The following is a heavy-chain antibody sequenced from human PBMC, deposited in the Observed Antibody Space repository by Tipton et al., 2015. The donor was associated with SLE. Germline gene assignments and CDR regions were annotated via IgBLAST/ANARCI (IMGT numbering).Heavy chain of an antibody. CDR2: IYHSGST. CDR3: DRGGGDNYYYMDV. D-gene: IGHD2-21*02. V-gene: IGHV4-4*02. J-gene: IGHJ6*03. Sequence: TLSLTCAVSGGSISSSNWWSWVRQPPGKGLEWIGEIYHSGSTNYNPSLKSRVTISVDKSKNQFSLKLSSVTAADTAVYYCDRGGGDNYYYMDVWGKGTMVTVSS. CDR1: GGSISSSNW.